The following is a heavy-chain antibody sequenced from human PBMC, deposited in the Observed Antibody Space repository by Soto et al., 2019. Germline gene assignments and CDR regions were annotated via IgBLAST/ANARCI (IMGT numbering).Heavy chain of an antibody. D-gene: IGHD5-12*01. CDR3: AKGGSRGRGYSGYDWAEKPYYFDY. CDR1: GFTFSSYG. V-gene: IGHV3-30*18. J-gene: IGHJ4*02. CDR2: ISYDGSNK. Sequence: GGSLRLSCAASGFTFSSYGMHWVRQAPGKGLEWVAVISYDGSNKYYADSVKGRFTISRDNSKNTLYLQMNSLRAEDTAVYYCAKGGSRGRGYSGYDWAEKPYYFDYWGQGTLVTVSS.